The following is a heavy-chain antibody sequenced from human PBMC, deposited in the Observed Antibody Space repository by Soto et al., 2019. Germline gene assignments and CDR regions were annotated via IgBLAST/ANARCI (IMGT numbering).Heavy chain of an antibody. V-gene: IGHV3-30*18. CDR1: GFTFSSYG. CDR2: ISYDGSNK. D-gene: IGHD6-6*01. J-gene: IGHJ6*02. CDR3: AKDIGGVAARRNPSYYYYGMDV. Sequence: GGSLRLSCAASGFTFSSYGMHWVRQAPGKGLEWVAVISYDGSNKYYADSVKGRFTISRDNSKNTLYLQMNSLRAKDTAVYYCAKDIGGVAARRNPSYYYYGMDVWGQGTTVTVSS.